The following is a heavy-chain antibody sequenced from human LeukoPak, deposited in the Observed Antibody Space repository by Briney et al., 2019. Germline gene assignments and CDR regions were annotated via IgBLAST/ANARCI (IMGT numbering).Heavy chain of an antibody. CDR3: ARGGVATYYYDSSGYYSG. J-gene: IGHJ4*02. CDR1: GGTLSSYA. Sequence: ASVKVSCKASGGTLSSYAISWVRQAPGQGLEWMGGIIPNSGGTNYAQKFQGRVTMTRDTSISTAYMELSRLRSDDTAVYYCARGGVATYYYDSSGYYSGWGQGTLVTVSS. V-gene: IGHV1-2*02. CDR2: IIPNSGGT. D-gene: IGHD3-22*01.